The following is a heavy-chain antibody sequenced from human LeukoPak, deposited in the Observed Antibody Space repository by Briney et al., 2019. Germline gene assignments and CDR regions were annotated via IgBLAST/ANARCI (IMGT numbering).Heavy chain of an antibody. Sequence: SETLSLTCTVSGGSISSYYWSWIRQPPGKGLEWIGYIYYSGSTYYNPSLKSRVTISVDTSKNQFSLKLSSVTAADTAVYYCARGKAGTEDYWGQGTLVTVSS. CDR1: GGSISSYY. CDR2: IYYSGST. J-gene: IGHJ4*02. CDR3: ARGKAGTEDY. V-gene: IGHV4-59*01. D-gene: IGHD6-13*01.